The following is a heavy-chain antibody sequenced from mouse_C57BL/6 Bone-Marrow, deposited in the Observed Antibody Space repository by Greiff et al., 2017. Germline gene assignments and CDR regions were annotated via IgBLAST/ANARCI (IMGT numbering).Heavy chain of an antibody. V-gene: IGHV1-85*01. Sequence: QVQLQQSGPELVKPGASVKLSCKASGYTFTSYDINWVKQRPGQGLEWIGWIYPRDGSTKYNEKFQGKATLTVATSSSTAYMELHSLTSEASAVYSVARDDGSSYWYFDVWGTGTTVTVSS. D-gene: IGHD1-1*01. CDR2: IYPRDGST. CDR1: GYTFTSYD. CDR3: ARDDGSSYWYFDV. J-gene: IGHJ1*03.